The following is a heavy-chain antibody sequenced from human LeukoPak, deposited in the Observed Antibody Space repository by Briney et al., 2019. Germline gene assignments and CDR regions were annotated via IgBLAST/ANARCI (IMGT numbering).Heavy chain of an antibody. CDR2: IYYSGST. V-gene: IGHV4-59*08. J-gene: IGHJ4*02. Sequence: SETLSLTCTVSGGSISSYYWSWIRQPPGKGLEWIGYIYYSGSTNYNPSLKSRVTISVDTSKNQFSLKLSSVTAADTAVYYCARYSRSRGVDYWGQGTLVTVSS. CDR3: ARYSRSRGVDY. D-gene: IGHD6-6*01. CDR1: GGSISSYY.